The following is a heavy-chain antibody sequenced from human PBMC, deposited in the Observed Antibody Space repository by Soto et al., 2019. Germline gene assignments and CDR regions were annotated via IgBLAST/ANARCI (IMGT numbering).Heavy chain of an antibody. V-gene: IGHV2-5*02. J-gene: IGHJ3*02. CDR1: GFSLSTSGVG. D-gene: IGHD2-2*01. CDR3: AHMDERYCSSTSCPNDAFDI. Sequence: GSGPTLVNPTHTLTLTCTFSGFSLSTSGVGVGWIRQPPGKALEWLALIYWDDDKRYSPSLKSRLTITKDTSKNQVVLTMTNMDPVDTATYYCAHMDERYCSSTSCPNDAFDIWGQGTMVTVSS. CDR2: IYWDDDK.